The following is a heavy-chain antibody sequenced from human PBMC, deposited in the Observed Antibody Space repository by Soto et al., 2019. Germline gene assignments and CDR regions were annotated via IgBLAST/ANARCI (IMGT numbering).Heavy chain of an antibody. CDR3: ASGRSGYPNDAFDI. Sequence: GASVKVSCKASGGTFSSYAISWVRQAPGQGLEWMGGIIPIFGTANYAQKFQGRVTITADESTSTAYMELSSLRSEDTAVYYCASGRSGYPNDAFDIWGQGTMVTVSS. CDR2: IIPIFGTA. J-gene: IGHJ3*02. D-gene: IGHD3-3*01. CDR1: GGTFSSYA. V-gene: IGHV1-69*13.